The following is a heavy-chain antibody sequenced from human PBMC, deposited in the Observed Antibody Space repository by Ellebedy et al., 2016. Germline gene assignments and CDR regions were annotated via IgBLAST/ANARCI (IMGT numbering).Heavy chain of an antibody. D-gene: IGHD6-19*01. Sequence: ASVKVSCKASGYTFTSYGISWVRQDPGQGLEWMGWLSAYNGNTNYAQKLQGRVTMTTDTSTSTAYIELRSLRSDDTAVYYCARVQWLGWGYFDYWGQGTLVTVSS. CDR2: LSAYNGNT. CDR1: GYTFTSYG. J-gene: IGHJ4*02. CDR3: ARVQWLGWGYFDY. V-gene: IGHV1-18*01.